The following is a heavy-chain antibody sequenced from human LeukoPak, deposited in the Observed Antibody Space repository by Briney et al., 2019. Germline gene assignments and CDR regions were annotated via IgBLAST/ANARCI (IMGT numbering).Heavy chain of an antibody. Sequence: PSETLSLTCTVSGGSISSGDYYWSWIRQPPGKGLEWIGYIYYSGSTYYNPSLKSRVTISVDTSKNQFPLKLSSVTAADTAVYYCARDSPRLLVFDYWGQGTLVTVSS. CDR1: GGSISSGDYY. CDR3: ARDSPRLLVFDY. J-gene: IGHJ4*02. D-gene: IGHD2-15*01. V-gene: IGHV4-30-4*08. CDR2: IYYSGST.